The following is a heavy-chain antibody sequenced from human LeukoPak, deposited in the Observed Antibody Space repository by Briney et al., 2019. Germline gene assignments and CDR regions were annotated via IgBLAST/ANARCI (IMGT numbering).Heavy chain of an antibody. CDR1: GFIFSNYA. CDR3: AKWGSYSSSWYTDY. D-gene: IGHD6-13*01. V-gene: IGHV3-23*01. CDR2: ISGAVRST. Sequence: GGSLRLSCASSGFIFSNYAMSWVRQAPGKGLEWVAGISGAVRSTYYADSVKGRFTISGDNSKNTLYLQMNSLRAEDTAVYYCAKWGSYSSSWYTDYWGQGTLVTVSS. J-gene: IGHJ4*02.